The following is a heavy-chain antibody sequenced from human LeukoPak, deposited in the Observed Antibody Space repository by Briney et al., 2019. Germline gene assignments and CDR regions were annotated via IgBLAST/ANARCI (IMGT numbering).Heavy chain of an antibody. J-gene: IGHJ3*02. D-gene: IGHD2-2*01. CDR2: ISGSGGST. CDR1: GFTFSSYA. CDR3: AKIPVVPAAIGQDDAFDI. V-gene: IGHV3-23*01. Sequence: GGSLRLSCAASGFTFSSYAMSWVRQAPGKGLEWVSAISGSGGSTYYADSVKGRFTISRDNSKNTLYLQMNSLRAEDTAVYYCAKIPVVPAAIGQDDAFDIWGQGTTVTVSS.